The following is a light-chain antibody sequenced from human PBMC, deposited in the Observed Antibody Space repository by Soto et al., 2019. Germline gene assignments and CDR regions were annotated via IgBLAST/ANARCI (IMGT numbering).Light chain of an antibody. CDR1: QTVNSN. CDR3: QHYGSSRT. Sequence: IVMTQSPDTLSVSPGERATLSCRTSQTVNSNLAWYQHKPGQSPRLLIYGASTRATATPGRFSGSGSGTEFTLTISSLQSEDFAVYYCQHYGSSRTFGQGTKVDIK. J-gene: IGKJ1*01. V-gene: IGKV3D-15*01. CDR2: GAS.